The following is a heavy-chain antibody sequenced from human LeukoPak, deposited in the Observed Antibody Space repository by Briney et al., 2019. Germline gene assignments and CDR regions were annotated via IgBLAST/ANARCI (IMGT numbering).Heavy chain of an antibody. CDR1: GFTFDDYA. CDR2: IYSGGST. J-gene: IGHJ4*02. D-gene: IGHD3-10*01. V-gene: IGHV3-66*01. CDR3: ARGITMVRGAFDY. Sequence: GGSLRLSCAASGFTFDDYAMHWVRQAPGKGLEWVSVIYSGGSTYYADSVKGRFTISRDNSKNTLYLQMNSLRAEDTAVYYCARGITMVRGAFDYWGQGTLVTVSS.